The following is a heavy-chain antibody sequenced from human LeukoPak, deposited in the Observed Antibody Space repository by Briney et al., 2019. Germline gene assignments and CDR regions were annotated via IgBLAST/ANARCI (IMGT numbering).Heavy chain of an antibody. Sequence: GGSLRLSCAASGFTFRSNTMSWVRQAPGRGLEWVSVISGSGSSTYYADSVKGRFTISRDNAKNSLYLQMNSLRAEDTAVYYCARSRGGSGSYYYYYYYGMDVWGQGTTVTVSS. D-gene: IGHD3-10*01. J-gene: IGHJ6*02. V-gene: IGHV3-21*01. CDR2: ISGSGSST. CDR3: ARSRGGSGSYYYYYYYGMDV. CDR1: GFTFRSNT.